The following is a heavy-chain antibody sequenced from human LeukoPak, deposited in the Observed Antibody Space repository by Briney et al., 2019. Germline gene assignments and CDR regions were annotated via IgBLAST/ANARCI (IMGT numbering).Heavy chain of an antibody. CDR3: ARGRFENQLLSPLYD. CDR1: GYTFISYY. Sequence: ASVKVSCKASGYTFISYYIHWVRQAPGQGLEWMGIINPSGGSTSYAQKFQGRVTMTRDTSTSTLYMEMSSLRSEDTAVYYCARGRFENQLLSPLYDWGQGTLVTVSS. J-gene: IGHJ1*01. D-gene: IGHD2-2*01. CDR2: INPSGGST. V-gene: IGHV1-46*01.